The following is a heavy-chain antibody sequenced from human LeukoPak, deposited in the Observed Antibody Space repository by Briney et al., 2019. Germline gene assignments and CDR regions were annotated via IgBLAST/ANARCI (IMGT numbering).Heavy chain of an antibody. CDR2: FDPEDGET. CDR1: GYTLTELS. D-gene: IGHD6-19*01. J-gene: IGHJ4*02. V-gene: IGHV1-24*01. Sequence: ASVKVSCKVSGYTLTELSMHWVRQAPGKGLEWMGGFDPEDGETIYAQKFQGRVTMTEDTSTDTAYMELSSLRSEDTAVYYCATDPDGSSGWYSFDYWGQGTLVTVSS. CDR3: ATDPDGSSGWYSFDY.